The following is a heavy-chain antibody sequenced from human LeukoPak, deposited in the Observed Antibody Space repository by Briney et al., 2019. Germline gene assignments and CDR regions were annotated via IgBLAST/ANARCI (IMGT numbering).Heavy chain of an antibody. J-gene: IGHJ4*02. CDR3: ARRGITYSTSFFEY. D-gene: IGHD2-2*01. CDR2: IYYTGSA. Sequence: SEALSLTCAVSGGSVSGGKDFWGWIRQPPGKGLEWIGNIYYTGSAYYNPSLKSRVTISADTSKNEFSLNLRSVTAADTAVYYCARRGITYSTSFFEYWGQGKLVTVSS. V-gene: IGHV4-39*01. CDR1: GGSVSGGKDF.